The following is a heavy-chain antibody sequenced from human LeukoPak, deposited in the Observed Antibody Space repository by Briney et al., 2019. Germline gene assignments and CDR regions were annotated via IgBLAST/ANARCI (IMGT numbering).Heavy chain of an antibody. CDR2: INHSGST. J-gene: IGHJ4*02. V-gene: IGHV4-34*01. D-gene: IGHD3-22*01. CDR1: GGSFSGYY. Sequence: KPSETLSLTCAVYGGSFSGYYWSWIRQPPGKGLEWIGEINHSGSTNYNPSLKSRVTISVDTSKNQFSLKLSSVTAADTAVYYCARATDDSSGYYYPFDYWGQGTLVTVSS. CDR3: ARATDDSSGYYYPFDY.